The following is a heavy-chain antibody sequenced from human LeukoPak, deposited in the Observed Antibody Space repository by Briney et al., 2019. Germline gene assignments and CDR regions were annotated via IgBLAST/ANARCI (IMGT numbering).Heavy chain of an antibody. CDR3: ARSPASSSWYATFDY. CDR2: ISAYNGNT. CDR1: SYTFTSYG. V-gene: IGHV1-18*01. J-gene: IGHJ4*02. D-gene: IGHD6-13*01. Sequence: ASVKVSCKASSYTFTSYGISWVRQAPGQGLEWMGWISAYNGNTNYAQKLQGRVTMTTDTSTSTAYMELRSLRSDDTAVYYCARSPASSSWYATFDYWGQGTLVTVSS.